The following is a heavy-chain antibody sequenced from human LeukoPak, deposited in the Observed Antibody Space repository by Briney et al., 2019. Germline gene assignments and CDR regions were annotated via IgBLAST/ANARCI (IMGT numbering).Heavy chain of an antibody. CDR1: GFTFSTYG. D-gene: IGHD1-26*01. CDR2: IRYDGSRK. V-gene: IGHV3-30*02. CDR3: ARYTSNVVGKRHYFDY. Sequence: SGGSLRLSCAASGFTFSTYGMHWVRQAPGKGLEWVSFIRYDGSRKYYADSVKGRFTISRDNSKNTLYLQMNSLRAEDTAVYYCARYTSNVVGKRHYFDYWGQGTLVTVSS. J-gene: IGHJ4*02.